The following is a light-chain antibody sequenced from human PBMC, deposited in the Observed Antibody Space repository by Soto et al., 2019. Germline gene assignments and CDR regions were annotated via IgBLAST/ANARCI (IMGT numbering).Light chain of an antibody. CDR3: QVWDSSSEEAV. Sequence: SYELTQPPSVSVAPGKTARITCGGNNIGSKSVHWYQQKPGQAPVLVIYYDSDRPSGIPERFSGSNSGYTATLTISRVEAGDEADYYCQVWDSSSEEAVFGGGTQLTVL. J-gene: IGLJ7*01. CDR2: YDS. CDR1: NIGSKS. V-gene: IGLV3-21*04.